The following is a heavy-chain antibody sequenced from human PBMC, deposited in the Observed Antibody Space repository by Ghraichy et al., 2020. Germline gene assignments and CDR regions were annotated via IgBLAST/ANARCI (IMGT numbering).Heavy chain of an antibody. CDR1: GDSISSRNW. V-gene: IGHV4-4*02. CDR3: ARHYYDGSGYFFDS. CDR2: IYHSGST. D-gene: IGHD3-22*01. J-gene: IGHJ4*02. Sequence: GALSLTCAVSGDSISSRNWWSWVRQSPGKGLEWIGEIYHSGSTNFSPSLERRITISVDRSKNLFSLNLSSVTAADTAVYYCARHYYDGSGYFFDSWGQGILVTVSS.